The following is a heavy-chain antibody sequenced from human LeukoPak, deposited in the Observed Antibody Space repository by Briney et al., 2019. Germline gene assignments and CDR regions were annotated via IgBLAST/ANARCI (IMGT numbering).Heavy chain of an antibody. CDR2: ISSSSSYI. V-gene: IGHV3-21*01. D-gene: IGHD1/OR15-1a*01. J-gene: IGHJ4*02. Sequence: GGSLRLSCAASGFTFSSYSMNWVRQAPGKGLEWVSSISSSSSYIYYADSAKGRFTISRDNAKNSLYLQMNSLRAEDTAVYYCARVGRGTIRFDYWGQGTLVTVSS. CDR3: ARVGRGTIRFDY. CDR1: GFTFSSYS.